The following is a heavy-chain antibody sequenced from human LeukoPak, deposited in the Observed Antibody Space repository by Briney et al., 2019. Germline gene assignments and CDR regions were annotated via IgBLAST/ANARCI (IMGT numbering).Heavy chain of an antibody. D-gene: IGHD2/OR15-2a*01. V-gene: IGHV3-48*03. CDR2: ISSSGTTK. J-gene: IGHJ3*02. CDR1: GFTFSSYE. Sequence: PGGSLRLSCAASGFTFSSYEMNWVRQGPGKGLEWVSYISSSGTTKYYADSVKGRFTLSRDNAKKSLSLQMNSLRAEDTAIYYCARSNRDAFDMWGQGTVDTVSS. CDR3: ARSNRDAFDM.